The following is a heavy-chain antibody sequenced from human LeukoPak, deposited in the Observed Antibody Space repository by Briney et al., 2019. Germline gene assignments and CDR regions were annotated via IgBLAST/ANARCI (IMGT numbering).Heavy chain of an antibody. V-gene: IGHV1-18*01. CDR2: ISAFNGNT. CDR3: ARGLWFGELSLRSYYFDY. J-gene: IGHJ4*02. CDR1: GYTFTTYG. D-gene: IGHD3-10*01. Sequence: GASVKVSCKASGYTFTTYGINWVRQAPGQGLEWMGWISAFNGNTNYAQKLQGRVTMTRDTSISTAYMELSRLRSDDTAVYYCARGLWFGELSLRSYYFDYWGQGTLVTVSS.